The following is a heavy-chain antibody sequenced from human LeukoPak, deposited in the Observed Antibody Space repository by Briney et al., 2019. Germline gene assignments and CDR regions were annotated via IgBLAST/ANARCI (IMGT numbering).Heavy chain of an antibody. V-gene: IGHV1-69*05. D-gene: IGHD6-19*01. CDR1: GGTFSSYA. Sequence: GASVKVSCKASGGTFSSYAISWVRQAPGQGLEWMGGIIPIFGTANYAQKLQGRVTMTTDTSTSTAYMELRSLRSDDTAVYYCARDWSKQWLWAFDIWGQGTMVTVSS. CDR3: ARDWSKQWLWAFDI. J-gene: IGHJ3*02. CDR2: IIPIFGTA.